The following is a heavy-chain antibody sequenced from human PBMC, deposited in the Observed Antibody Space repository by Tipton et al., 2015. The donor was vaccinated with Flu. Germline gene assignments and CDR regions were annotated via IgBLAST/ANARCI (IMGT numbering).Heavy chain of an antibody. D-gene: IGHD3-10*01. Sequence: TLSLTCTVSGGSLSSYYWTWIRQPARKGLEWIGRIYTSEDRKYNPSLRGRLSMSVDASKKEFSLKLNSVTAADTAVYYCARGSGSGTLMIFDLWGQGMLVTVSS. V-gene: IGHV4-4*07. CDR1: GGSLSSYY. CDR2: IYTSEDR. CDR3: ARGSGSGTLMIFDL. J-gene: IGHJ4*02.